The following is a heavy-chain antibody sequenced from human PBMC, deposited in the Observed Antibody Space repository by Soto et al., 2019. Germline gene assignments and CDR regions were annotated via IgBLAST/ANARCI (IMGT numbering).Heavy chain of an antibody. CDR1: GFSLTTSGVG. V-gene: IGHV2-5*02. J-gene: IGHJ4*02. Sequence: QITLKESGPTLVKPTQTLTLTCTFSGFSLTTSGVGVGWIRQPPGKALEWLALIYWDDDKRYSPSLRSRLTITKDTSKNQVVLTMTNMDPVDTATXXXXXXXXXXXWDYWGQGTLVTVSS. CDR3: XXXXXXXXWDY. CDR2: IYWDDDK. D-gene: IGHD1-20*01.